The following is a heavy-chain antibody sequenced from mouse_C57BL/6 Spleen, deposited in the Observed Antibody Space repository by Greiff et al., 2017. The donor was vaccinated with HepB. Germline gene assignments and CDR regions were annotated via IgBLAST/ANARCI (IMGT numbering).Heavy chain of an antibody. CDR1: GFTFSDYG. Sequence: EVQLVESGGGLVKPGGSLKLSCAASGFTFSDYGMHWVRQAPEKGLEWVAYISSGSSTIYYADTVKGRFTISRDNAKNTLFLQMTSLRSEDTAMYYCARRRYGYENYAMDYWGQGTSVTVSS. V-gene: IGHV5-17*01. CDR3: ARRRYGYENYAMDY. D-gene: IGHD2-2*01. J-gene: IGHJ4*01. CDR2: ISSGSSTI.